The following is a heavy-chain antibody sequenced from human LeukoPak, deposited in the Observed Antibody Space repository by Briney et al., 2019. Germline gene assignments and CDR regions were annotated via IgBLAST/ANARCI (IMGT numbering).Heavy chain of an antibody. J-gene: IGHJ4*02. CDR3: ARDSVVLRFLEWLYPVGYFDY. CDR2: IKPDGSDQ. CDR1: GFTFSSYW. V-gene: IGHV3-7*01. D-gene: IGHD3-3*01. Sequence: GGSLRLSCAASGFTFSSYWMNWVRQAPGKGLEWVANIKPDGSDQYYVDPVKGRFTISRDNAKHSLYLQMNSLRAEDTAVYYCARDSVVLRFLEWLYPVGYFDYWGQGTLVTVSS.